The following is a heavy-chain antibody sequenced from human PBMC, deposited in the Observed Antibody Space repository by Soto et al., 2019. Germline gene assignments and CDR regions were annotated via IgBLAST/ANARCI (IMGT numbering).Heavy chain of an antibody. CDR1: GGSISSGDYY. CDR2: IYYSGST. CDR3: ARVHSLRGYSGYYYYGMDV. V-gene: IGHV4-30-4*01. J-gene: IGHJ6*02. D-gene: IGHD5-12*01. Sequence: SETLSLTCTVSGGSISSGDYYWSWIRQPPGKGLEWIGYIYYSGSTYYNPSLKSRVTISVDTSKNQFSLKLSSVTAADTAVYYCARVHSLRGYSGYYYYGMDVWGQGTTVTVS.